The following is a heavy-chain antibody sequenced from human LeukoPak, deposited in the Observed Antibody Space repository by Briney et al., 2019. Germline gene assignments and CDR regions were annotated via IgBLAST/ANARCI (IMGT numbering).Heavy chain of an antibody. V-gene: IGHV3-74*01. J-gene: IGHJ4*02. CDR3: ARERYDILTGYDY. Sequence: GGSLRLSCAAYGFTFSSYWMHWVRQAPGKGLVWVSRINSDGSSTSYADSVKGRFTISRDNAKNTLYLQMNSLRAEDTAVYYCARERYDILTGYDYWGQGTLVTVSS. CDR2: INSDGSST. CDR1: GFTFSSYW. D-gene: IGHD3-9*01.